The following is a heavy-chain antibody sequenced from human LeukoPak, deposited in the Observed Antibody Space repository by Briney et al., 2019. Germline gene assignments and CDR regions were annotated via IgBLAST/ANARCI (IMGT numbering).Heavy chain of an antibody. V-gene: IGHV4-59*01. CDR1: GGSISSYY. J-gene: IGHJ1*01. CDR2: IYYSGST. Sequence: PSETLSLTCTVSGGSISSYYWSWLRQPPGKGLEWIGYIYYSGSTNYNPSLTSRVTISVDTSKNQFSLKLSSVTAADTAVYYCATTAYYDFWSGYYISGPSAEYSQHWGQGTLVTVSS. D-gene: IGHD3-3*01. CDR3: ATTAYYDFWSGYYISGPSAEYSQH.